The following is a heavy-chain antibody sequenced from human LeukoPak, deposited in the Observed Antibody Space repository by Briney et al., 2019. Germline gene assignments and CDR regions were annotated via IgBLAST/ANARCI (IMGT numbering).Heavy chain of an antibody. V-gene: IGHV4-59*11. D-gene: IGHD3-10*01. CDR2: IYYSGVT. J-gene: IGHJ5*02. Sequence: SETLSLTCTVSGGSISSHYWSWVRQPPGKGREWRGYIYYSGVTKSHPTLKSRVTISPATSTNQFSLKVSYVTAADTAVYYCAREVTMVRGVDSNWFDRWGQGTLVTVSS. CDR1: GGSISSHY. CDR3: AREVTMVRGVDSNWFDR.